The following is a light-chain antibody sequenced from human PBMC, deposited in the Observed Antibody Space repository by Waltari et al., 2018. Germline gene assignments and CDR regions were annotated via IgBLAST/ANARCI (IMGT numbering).Light chain of an antibody. J-gene: IGLJ2*01. CDR1: SLRRYH. V-gene: IGLV3-19*01. CDR2: GQN. CDR3: DSRDSSGNHEV. Sequence: SSELTQDPVVSVALGQTVRITCQGDSLRRYHASWYQQKPGQAPVLVIYGQNNRPSGIADRFSGSTSGNTASLTITGAQAEDEADYYCDSRDSSGNHEVFGGGTKLTV.